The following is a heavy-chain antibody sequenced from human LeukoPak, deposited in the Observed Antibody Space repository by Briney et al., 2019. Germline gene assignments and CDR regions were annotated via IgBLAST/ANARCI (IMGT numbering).Heavy chain of an antibody. CDR1: GGSISSGDYY. J-gene: IGHJ4*02. CDR3: ARKIDPGPYYFDY. Sequence: PSETLSLTCTVSGGSISSGDYYWSWIRQPPGKGLVWIGYIYYSGSTYYNPSLKSRVTISVDTSKNQFSLKLSSVTAADTAVYYCARKIDPGPYYFDYWGQGTLVTVSS. CDR2: IYYSGST. V-gene: IGHV4-30-4*08.